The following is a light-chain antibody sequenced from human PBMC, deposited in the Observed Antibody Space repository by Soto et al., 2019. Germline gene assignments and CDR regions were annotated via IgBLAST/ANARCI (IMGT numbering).Light chain of an antibody. Sequence: QPVLTQSPSASASLGASVKLTCTLSSWHSSYAIAWHQQQPEKGPRYLMKLNSDGSHSKGDGIPDRFSGSSSGAERYLTISSLQSEDEADYYCQTWGTGAVVFGGGTKLTVL. V-gene: IGLV4-69*01. J-gene: IGLJ2*01. CDR3: QTWGTGAVV. CDR1: SWHSSYA. CDR2: LNSDGSH.